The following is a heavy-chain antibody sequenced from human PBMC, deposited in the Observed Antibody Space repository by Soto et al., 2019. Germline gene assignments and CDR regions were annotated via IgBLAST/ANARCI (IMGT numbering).Heavy chain of an antibody. Sequence: QVQLVQSGAEVKKPGSSVKVSCKASGGTFSSYAISWVRQAPGQGLEWMGGIIPIFGTANYAQKFQGRVTITADKSTSTAYMELSSLRSEDTAVYYCARARLRDGPYSYGSVAYGMDVWGQGTTVTVSS. J-gene: IGHJ6*02. CDR3: ARARLRDGPYSYGSVAYGMDV. D-gene: IGHD5-18*01. V-gene: IGHV1-69*06. CDR2: IIPIFGTA. CDR1: GGTFSSYA.